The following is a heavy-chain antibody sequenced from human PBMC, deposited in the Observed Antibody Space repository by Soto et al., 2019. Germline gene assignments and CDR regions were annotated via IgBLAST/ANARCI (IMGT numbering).Heavy chain of an antibody. D-gene: IGHD2-15*01. J-gene: IGHJ6*02. V-gene: IGHV3-74*01. CDR1: GYTFSKFW. Sequence: GGSLRLSCVASGYTFSKFWIHWVRQAPGKGPEWVSSLNGDGSDTRYADSVKGRFTISRDNAKNTLYLQMNSLRAEDTAVYYCGGSAADVWGQGTPVTVYS. CDR2: LNGDGSDT. CDR3: GGSAADV.